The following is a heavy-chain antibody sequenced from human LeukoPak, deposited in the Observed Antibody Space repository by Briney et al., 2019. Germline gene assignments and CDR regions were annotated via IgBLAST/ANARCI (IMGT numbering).Heavy chain of an antibody. CDR2: ISAYNGNT. D-gene: IGHD6-13*01. J-gene: IGHJ4*02. V-gene: IGHV1-18*01. CDR3: ARDLGSSWSPFEY. CDR1: GYSFTNYG. Sequence: GASVKVSCKASGYSFTNYGFNWVRQAPGQGLEWMGWISAYNGNTNYAQKFQGRVTMTTDKSTSTAYMELRGLRSDDTAVYYCARDLGSSWSPFEYWGQGTLVTVSS.